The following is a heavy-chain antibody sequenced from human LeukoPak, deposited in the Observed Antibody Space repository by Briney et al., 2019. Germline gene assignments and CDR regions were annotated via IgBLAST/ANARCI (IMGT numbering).Heavy chain of an antibody. V-gene: IGHV4-59*08. D-gene: IGHD2-15*01. CDR3: ARGTSGGPQWFDP. CDR2: IYYSGST. Sequence: SETLSLTCTVSGGSISSYYWSWIRQSPGKGLEWIGYIYYSGSTNYNPSLKSRVTISVDTSKNQFSLKLSSVTAADTAVYYCARGTSGGPQWFDPWGQGTLVTVSS. J-gene: IGHJ5*02. CDR1: GGSISSYY.